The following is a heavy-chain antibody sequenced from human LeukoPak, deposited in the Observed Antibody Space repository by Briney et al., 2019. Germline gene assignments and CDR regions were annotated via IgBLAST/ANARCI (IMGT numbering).Heavy chain of an antibody. J-gene: IGHJ5*02. V-gene: IGHV4-4*02. Sequence: PSGTLSLTCAVSGGSISSNKWWSWVRQSPGKGLQWIGEIYHNGRTNYSPALENRVTISVDKSKNQFSLNLTSVTAADTAVYYCAVLTLTPNYFDPWGQGILVTVSS. CDR3: AVLTLTPNYFDP. CDR2: IYHNGRT. D-gene: IGHD3-9*01. CDR1: GGSISSNKW.